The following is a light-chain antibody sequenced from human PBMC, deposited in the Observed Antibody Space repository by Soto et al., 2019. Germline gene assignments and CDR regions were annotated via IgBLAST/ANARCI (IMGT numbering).Light chain of an antibody. V-gene: IGKV3-11*01. CDR1: QSVSSF. Sequence: EIVLTQSPATLSFSPGERATLSCRASQSVSSFLAWYQQKPGQAPRLLIYDASDRATAIPTRFSGSGSGTDFTLTISSLEPEDFAVYYCQQRSNWPLTCGGGTKVEMK. CDR2: DAS. J-gene: IGKJ4*01. CDR3: QQRSNWPLT.